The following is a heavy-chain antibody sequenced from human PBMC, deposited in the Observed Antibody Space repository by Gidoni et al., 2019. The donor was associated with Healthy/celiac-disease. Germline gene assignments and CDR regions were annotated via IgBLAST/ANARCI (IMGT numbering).Heavy chain of an antibody. J-gene: IGHJ5*02. Sequence: QVQLQQWGAALLQPSEPLSLTCAVHGWSFSGHYCSWIRQPPGKGLEWIGEINHSGSTNYNPSLKSRVTISVDTSKSQFSLKLSSVTAADTAVYYCARAQFRIFGVVKGGDNWFDPWGQGTLVTVSS. CDR2: INHSGST. V-gene: IGHV4-34*01. CDR1: GWSFSGHY. D-gene: IGHD3-3*01. CDR3: ARAQFRIFGVVKGGDNWFDP.